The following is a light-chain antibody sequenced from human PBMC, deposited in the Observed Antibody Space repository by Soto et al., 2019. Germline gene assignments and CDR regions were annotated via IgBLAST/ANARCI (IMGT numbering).Light chain of an antibody. CDR3: SSYTSGSTL. CDR2: DVT. J-gene: IGLJ2*01. Sequence: QSALTQPASVSGSPGQSITISCTGTSSDVGRYNYVSWFQQHPGKAPKLMIFDVTYRPSGVSDRFSGSKSGNTASLTISGLQPEDEADYYCSSYTSGSTLFGGGSMLTVL. V-gene: IGLV2-14*03. CDR1: SSDVGRYNY.